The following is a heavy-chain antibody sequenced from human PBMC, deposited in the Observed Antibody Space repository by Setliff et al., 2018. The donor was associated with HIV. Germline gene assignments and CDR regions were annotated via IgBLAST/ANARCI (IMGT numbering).Heavy chain of an antibody. J-gene: IGHJ4*02. CDR2: INHSGST. V-gene: IGHV4-34*01. Sequence: SETLSLTCAVYGGSFSGYYWSWIRQPPGKGLEWIGEINHSGSTNYNPSLKSRVTISVDTSKNQFSLKLSSVTAADTAVYYCARGLRIVLMVYAKFGFDYWGQGTLVTVSS. CDR3: ARGLRIVLMVYAKFGFDY. CDR1: GGSFSGYY. D-gene: IGHD2-8*01.